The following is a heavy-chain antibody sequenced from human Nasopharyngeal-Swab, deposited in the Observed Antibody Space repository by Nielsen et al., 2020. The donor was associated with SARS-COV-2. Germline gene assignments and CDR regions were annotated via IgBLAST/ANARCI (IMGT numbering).Heavy chain of an antibody. D-gene: IGHD3-22*01. CDR2: IRNKANSHTT. V-gene: IGHV3-72*01. CDR3: ARGNYYDSSGLDY. J-gene: IGHJ4*02. Sequence: GESLKISCAASGFIFSDHYMDWVRQAPGKGLEWVGRIRNKANSHTTEYAASVKGRFVISRDDSKNSLYLQMNSLRTEDTAVYYCARGNYYDSSGLDYWGQGTLVTVSS. CDR1: GFIFSDHY.